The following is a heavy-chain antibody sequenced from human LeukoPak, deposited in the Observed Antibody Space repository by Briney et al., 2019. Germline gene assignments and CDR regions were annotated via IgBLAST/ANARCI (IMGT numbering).Heavy chain of an antibody. V-gene: IGHV5-51*01. CDR2: IYPGDSDT. J-gene: IGHJ5*02. D-gene: IGHD1-1*01. CDR3: ARREYNWNENWFDP. Sequence: GESLKISCKGSGYSFTNYWIAWVRQMPGKGLEWMGIIYPGDSDTRYSPSFQGQVTISADKSISTAHLQWSSLKASDTAIYYCARREYNWNENWFDPWGQGTLVTVSS. CDR1: GYSFTNYW.